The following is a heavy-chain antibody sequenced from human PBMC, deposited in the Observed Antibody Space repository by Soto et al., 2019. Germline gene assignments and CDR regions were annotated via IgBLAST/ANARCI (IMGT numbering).Heavy chain of an antibody. D-gene: IGHD2-21*01. CDR1: GYTFTDSA. V-gene: IGHV1-3*01. CDR2: IAPGNGNT. J-gene: IGHJ4*02. Sequence: VKVSCKASGYTFTDSAIHWVRQAPGQSLELLGWIAPGNGNTKCSQKFQGRVTITRDTSATTAYMELSSLRSEDTAVYYCAKGSRMWTPDYWGQGTLVTVSS. CDR3: AKGSRMWTPDY.